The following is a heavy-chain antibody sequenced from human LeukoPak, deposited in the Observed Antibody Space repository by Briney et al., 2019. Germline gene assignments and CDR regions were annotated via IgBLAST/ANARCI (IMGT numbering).Heavy chain of an antibody. CDR1: GGSISSYY. Sequence: SETLSLTCTVSGGSISSYYWSWIRQPPGKGLEWIGYIYYSGSTYYNPSLKSRVTISVDTSKNQFSLKLSSVTAADTAVYYCAKSSSQYDAFDIWGQGTMVTVSS. CDR2: IYYSGST. CDR3: AKSSSQYDAFDI. V-gene: IGHV4-59*06. J-gene: IGHJ3*02. D-gene: IGHD6-13*01.